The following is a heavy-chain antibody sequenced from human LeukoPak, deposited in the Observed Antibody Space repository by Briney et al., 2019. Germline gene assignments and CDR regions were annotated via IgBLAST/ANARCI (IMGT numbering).Heavy chain of an antibody. CDR2: MNPNSGNT. V-gene: IGHV1-8*02. J-gene: IGHJ6*02. CDR3: ARLTRYYYGMDV. CDR1: GYSFSSFD. D-gene: IGHD4/OR15-4a*01. Sequence: ASVEVSCKASGYSFSSFDINWVRQATGQDLEWMGWMNPNSGNTGYSQRFQGRVVMTRDTSINTAYMELSSLSSEDTAVYYCARLTRYYYGMDVWGQGTTVAVSS.